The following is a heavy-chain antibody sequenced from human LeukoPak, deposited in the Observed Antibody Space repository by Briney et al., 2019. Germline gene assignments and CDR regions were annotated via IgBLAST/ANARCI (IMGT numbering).Heavy chain of an antibody. D-gene: IGHD3-22*01. J-gene: IGHJ4*02. Sequence: GGSLRLSCAASGFTVDSNYLSWVRQAPGKGLEWVSTIYTGGNTYYAASVKGRFTISRDFSKNTVFLHMNSLRAEDTAMYYCARGDDSGYYDYFDYRGQGALVTVSS. CDR2: IYTGGNT. V-gene: IGHV3-53*01. CDR1: GFTVDSNY. CDR3: ARGDDSGYYDYFDY.